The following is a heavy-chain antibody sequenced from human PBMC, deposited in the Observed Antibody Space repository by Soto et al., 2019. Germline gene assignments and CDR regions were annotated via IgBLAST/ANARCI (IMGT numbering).Heavy chain of an antibody. CDR2: NYSGGST. V-gene: IGHV3-53*01. J-gene: IGHJ6*02. Sequence: GGSLRLSCTASGFIVSSNYMSWVRQAPGKGLEWVSVNYSGGSTYYADSVKGRLTISRDNSKNTLYLQMSSLRVEDTAIYYCTRDDYGMDVWGQGTTVTVSS. CDR1: GFIVSSNY. CDR3: TRDDYGMDV.